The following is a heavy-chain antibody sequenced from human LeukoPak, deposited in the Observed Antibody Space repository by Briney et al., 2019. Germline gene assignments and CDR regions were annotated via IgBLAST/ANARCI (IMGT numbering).Heavy chain of an antibody. V-gene: IGHV3-64D*09. CDR2: ISDSGGST. CDR1: GFPFSSYA. J-gene: IGHJ6*02. Sequence: GGSLRLSCSASGFPFSSYAMHWVCQAPGKGLEYVSAISDSGGSTYYADSVKGRFTISRDNSKNTPYLQMSSLRAEDTAVYFCVRGYSFGPYGMDVWGQGTTVTVSS. CDR3: VRGYSFGPYGMDV. D-gene: IGHD2/OR15-2a*01.